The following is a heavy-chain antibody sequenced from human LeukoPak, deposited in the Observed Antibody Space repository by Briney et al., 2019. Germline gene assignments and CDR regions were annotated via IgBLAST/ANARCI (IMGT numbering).Heavy chain of an antibody. CDR2: INHSGST. CDR3: ARGGTVSYDYVWGSYRSGPLDY. V-gene: IGHV4-34*01. CDR1: GGSFSGYF. D-gene: IGHD3-16*02. J-gene: IGHJ4*02. Sequence: PSETLSLTCAVYGGSFSGYFWSWIRQPPGKGLEWIGEINHSGSTNYNPSLKSRVTISVDTSKNQFSLKLSSVTAADTAVYYCARGGTVSYDYVWGSYRSGPLDYWGQGTLVTVSS.